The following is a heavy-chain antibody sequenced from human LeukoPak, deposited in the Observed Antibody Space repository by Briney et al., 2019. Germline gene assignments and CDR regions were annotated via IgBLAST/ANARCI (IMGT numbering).Heavy chain of an antibody. CDR3: TRHLDYYGSGSYEY. V-gene: IGHV4-59*08. Sequence: SETLSLTCTVSGGSISGFHWSWIRQPPGKGLEWIGYIHYSGSTDYNPSLKSRVTISVDTSKNQFSLKLSSVIAADTAVYYCTRHLDYYGSGSYEYWGQGTLVTASS. D-gene: IGHD3-10*01. J-gene: IGHJ4*02. CDR1: GGSISGFH. CDR2: IHYSGST.